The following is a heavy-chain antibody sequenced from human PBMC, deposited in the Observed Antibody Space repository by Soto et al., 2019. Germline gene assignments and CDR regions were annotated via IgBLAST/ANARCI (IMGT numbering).Heavy chain of an antibody. CDR2: FYTTESI. CDR3: ARRVTHWYFDV. V-gene: IGHV4-4*07. CDR1: GGSISGYY. D-gene: IGHD4-4*01. Sequence: QVQLQESGPGLVKPSETLSLTCTVSGGSISGYYWSWIRQPAGKGLEWIGRFYTTESINYNPSLKSRLTMSVDTSKNRFSLKLNSVTAADTAVYYCARRVTHWYFDVWGRGTLVTVSS. J-gene: IGHJ2*01.